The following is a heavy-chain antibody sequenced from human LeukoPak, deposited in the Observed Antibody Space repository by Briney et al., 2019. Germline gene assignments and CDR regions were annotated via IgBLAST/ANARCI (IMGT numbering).Heavy chain of an antibody. J-gene: IGHJ4*02. CDR1: GFTFANYA. Sequence: PGGSLRLSCAASGFTFANYALRWVLHAPGKGQEWVLEISSSRTGTYYADSVKGRFTISRDNAKNMVHLQMSSLRAEDTAVYYCAKDRPSQHGAGSYGDNWGQGTLVSVSS. CDR3: AKDRPSQHGAGSYGDN. D-gene: IGHD3-10*01. V-gene: IGHV3-23*01. CDR2: ISSSRTGT.